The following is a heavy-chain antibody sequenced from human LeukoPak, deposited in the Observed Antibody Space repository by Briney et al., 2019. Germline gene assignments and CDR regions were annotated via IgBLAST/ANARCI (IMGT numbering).Heavy chain of an antibody. CDR2: MSSHSGNA. CDR1: GYTFTSYD. V-gene: IGHV1-8*03. Sequence: ASVKVSCKASGYTFTSYDINWVRQATGQGLEWVGRMSSHSGNAAYAQKFQGRITITRNSSITTAYMELSSLRSEDTAVYYCARGNSADHWGHGTLVTVSS. J-gene: IGHJ5*02. CDR3: ARGNSADH. D-gene: IGHD1-1*01.